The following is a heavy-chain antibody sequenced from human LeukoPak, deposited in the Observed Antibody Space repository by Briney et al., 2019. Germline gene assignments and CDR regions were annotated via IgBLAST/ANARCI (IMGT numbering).Heavy chain of an antibody. Sequence: GGSLRPSCAASGFTFSNAWMSWVRQAPGKGLEWVGRIKSKTDGGTTDYAAPVKGRFTISRDDSKNTLYLQMNSLKTEDTAVYYCTHSGYSYGGDYYYYGMDVWGQGTTVTVSS. V-gene: IGHV3-15*01. CDR3: THSGYSYGGDYYYYGMDV. CDR1: GFTFSNAW. J-gene: IGHJ6*02. CDR2: IKSKTDGGTT. D-gene: IGHD5-18*01.